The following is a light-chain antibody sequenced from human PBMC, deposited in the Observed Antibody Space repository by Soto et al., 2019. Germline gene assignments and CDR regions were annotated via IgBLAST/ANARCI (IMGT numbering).Light chain of an antibody. CDR2: GAF. CDR1: QSVSYN. V-gene: IGKV3-15*01. CDR3: QQYKNWPPLT. J-gene: IGKJ4*01. Sequence: EIVMTQSPATVSVSPGETATPSCRASQSVSYNLAWYQQKPGQGLRLLIYGAFTRATGIPARFSGSGSGTDFTLTISSLQSEDFAVYYCQQYKNWPPLTFGGGTKVEIK.